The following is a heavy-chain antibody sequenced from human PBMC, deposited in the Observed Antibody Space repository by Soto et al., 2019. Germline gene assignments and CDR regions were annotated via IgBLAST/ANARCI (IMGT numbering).Heavy chain of an antibody. CDR2: ISGSGGST. V-gene: IGHV3-23*01. D-gene: IGHD1-26*01. Sequence: EVQLLESGGGLVQPGGSLRLSCAASGFTFSSYAMSWVRQAPGKGLEWVSAISGSGGSTYYADSVKGRFTISRDNSKNTLDLQMNSLRAEDTAVYYCAKEGKRVGATNSYYYYGMDVWGQGTTVTVSS. J-gene: IGHJ6*02. CDR1: GFTFSSYA. CDR3: AKEGKRVGATNSYYYYGMDV.